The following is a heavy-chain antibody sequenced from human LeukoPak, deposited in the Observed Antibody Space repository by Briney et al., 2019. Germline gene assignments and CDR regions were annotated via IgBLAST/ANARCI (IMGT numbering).Heavy chain of an antibody. J-gene: IGHJ4*02. CDR3: AKESGKFDY. CDR2: MSADGGST. V-gene: IGHV3-43*02. Sequence: PGGSLRLSCVASGLTFHDYAMHWVRQAPGKGLEWVSLMSADGGSTFYADSVRGRFSISRDNSKNSLYLQINSLRTEDTAMYYCAKESGKFDYWGQGTLVAVSS. CDR1: GLTFHDYA.